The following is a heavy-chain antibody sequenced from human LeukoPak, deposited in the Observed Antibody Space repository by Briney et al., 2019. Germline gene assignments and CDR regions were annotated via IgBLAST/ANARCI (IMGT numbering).Heavy chain of an antibody. CDR3: ARRRYYDSTGYLD. Sequence: SETLSLTCTISGGSVSSSSYYWGWIRQPPGKGQEWIGDIYYNGNTYYNASLKSRVSISVDKSNNQFSLKLTSVTAADTAVYYCARRRYYDSTGYLDWGQGTLVTVSS. D-gene: IGHD3-22*01. CDR1: GGSVSSSSYY. CDR2: IYYNGNT. V-gene: IGHV4-39*01. J-gene: IGHJ1*01.